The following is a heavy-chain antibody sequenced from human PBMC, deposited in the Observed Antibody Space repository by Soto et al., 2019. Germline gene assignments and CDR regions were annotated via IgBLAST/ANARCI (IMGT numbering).Heavy chain of an antibody. V-gene: IGHV1-2*04. D-gene: IGHD3-3*01. J-gene: IGHJ4*02. CDR2: INPNSGGT. CDR1: GYTFTGYY. Sequence: ASVKVSCKASGYTFTGYYMHWVRQAPGQGLEWMGWINPNSGGTNYAQKFQGWVTMTRDTSISTAYMELSSLRSEDTAVYYCARGNVLRFLEWLSPQIYYFDYWGQGTLVTVSS. CDR3: ARGNVLRFLEWLSPQIYYFDY.